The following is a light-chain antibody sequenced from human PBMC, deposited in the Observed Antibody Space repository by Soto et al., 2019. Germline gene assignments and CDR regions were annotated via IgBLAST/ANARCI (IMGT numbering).Light chain of an antibody. CDR3: CSYAGSYTYV. V-gene: IGLV2-11*01. CDR1: SSDVGGYNY. CDR2: DVS. Sequence: QSVLTQPRSVSGSPGQSVTISCTGNSSDVGGYNYVSWYQQHPGKAPKLMLYDVSKRPSGVPDRFSGSKSGNTASLTISGLQAEDEADYYCCSYAGSYTYVFGTGTKLTVL. J-gene: IGLJ1*01.